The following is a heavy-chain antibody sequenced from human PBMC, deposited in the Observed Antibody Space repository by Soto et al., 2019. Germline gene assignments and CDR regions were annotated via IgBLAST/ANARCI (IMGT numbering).Heavy chain of an antibody. D-gene: IGHD5-12*01. CDR2: IWYDRVNK. V-gene: IGHV3-33*01. Sequence: QVKVVESGGGVVQPGRSLTLSCAASGFIFRNYGMHWVRQAPGKGLEWLAAIWYDRVNKHYADSVKGRFSTSRDNSKNTVYLQINSLRAEDTAVYYCARDQGEIVAAPIENNGLSNRLDSWGQGTLVTVSS. CDR3: ARDQGEIVAAPIENNGLSNRLDS. J-gene: IGHJ5*01. CDR1: GFIFRNYG.